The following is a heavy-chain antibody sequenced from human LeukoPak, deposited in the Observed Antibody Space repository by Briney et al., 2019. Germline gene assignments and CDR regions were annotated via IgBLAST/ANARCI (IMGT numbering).Heavy chain of an antibody. CDR1: GFTFSSYG. Sequence: GGSLRLSCAASGFTFSSYGMHWVRQAPGKGLEWVAVIWYDGSNKYYADSVKGRFTISRDNSKNTLYLQMNSLRAEDTAVYYCAKWDRTFDSWGQGTLVTVSS. CDR2: IWYDGSNK. D-gene: IGHD1-1*01. CDR3: AKWDRTFDS. V-gene: IGHV3-33*06. J-gene: IGHJ4*02.